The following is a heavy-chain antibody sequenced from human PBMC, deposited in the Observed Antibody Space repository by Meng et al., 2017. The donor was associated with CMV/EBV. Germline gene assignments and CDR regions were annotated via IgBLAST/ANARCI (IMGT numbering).Heavy chain of an antibody. CDR1: GFTFTSSD. D-gene: IGHD6-13*01. CDR2: IVVGSGNT. J-gene: IGHJ4*02. CDR3: AAGEKAAAGSNLDY. V-gene: IGHV1-58*01. Sequence: SVKVSCKASGFTFTSSDVQWVRQARGQRLEWIGWIVVGSGNTNYAQKFQERVTITRDMSTSTAYMELSSLRSEDTAVYYCAAGEKAAAGSNLDYWGQGTLVTVSS.